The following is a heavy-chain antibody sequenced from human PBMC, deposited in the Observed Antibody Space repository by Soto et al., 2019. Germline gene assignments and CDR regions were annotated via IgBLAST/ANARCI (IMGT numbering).Heavy chain of an antibody. CDR2: IIPIFGTA. J-gene: IGHJ6*02. CDR3: ARDQVVIPVYYYYGMDV. Sequence: SVKVSCKASGGTFSSYAISWVRQAPGQGPEWMGGIIPIFGTANYAQKFQGRVTITADESTSTAYMELSSLRSEDTAVYYCARDQVVIPVYYYYGMDVWGQGTTVTVSS. V-gene: IGHV1-69*13. D-gene: IGHD3-22*01. CDR1: GGTFSSYA.